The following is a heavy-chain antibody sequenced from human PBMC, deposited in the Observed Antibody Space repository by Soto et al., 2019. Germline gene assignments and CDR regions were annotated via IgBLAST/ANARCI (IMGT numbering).Heavy chain of an antibody. J-gene: IGHJ3*02. CDR2: INAGNGNT. CDR3: ARAAYCGSYSCSDACDS. D-gene: IGHD2-2*01. V-gene: IGHV1-3*01. Sequence: QVQLVQSGAEVKKSGASVKVSCKASGYTFTNYAMHWVRQAPGQRLEWMGWINAGNGNTKYSQQFQDRVTITRDTTAGTAYMEMSSLRSEETAVYYCARAAYCGSYSCSDACDSWGQGTVVTVSS. CDR1: GYTFTNYA.